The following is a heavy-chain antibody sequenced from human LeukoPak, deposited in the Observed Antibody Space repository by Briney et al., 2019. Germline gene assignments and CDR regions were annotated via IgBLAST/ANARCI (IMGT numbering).Heavy chain of an antibody. CDR3: ANVLEYYYGSGVWC. Sequence: PGGSLRLSCAASGFTFSSYAMSWVRQAPGKGLEWVSAISGSGGSTYYADSVKGRFTISRDNSKNTLYLQMNSLRAEDTAVYYCANVLEYYYGSGVWCWGQGTLVTVSS. D-gene: IGHD3-10*01. J-gene: IGHJ4*02. CDR1: GFTFSSYA. CDR2: ISGSGGST. V-gene: IGHV3-23*01.